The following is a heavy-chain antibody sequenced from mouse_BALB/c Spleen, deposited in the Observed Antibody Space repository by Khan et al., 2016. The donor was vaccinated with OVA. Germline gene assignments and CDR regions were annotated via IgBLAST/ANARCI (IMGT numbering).Heavy chain of an antibody. J-gene: IGHJ3*01. CDR2: IYPSDSYT. V-gene: IGHV1-69*02. Sequence: QVQLQQPGTELVRPGASVKLSCKASGYTFTNYWINWVKQRHGQGLEWIGNIYPSDSYTNYHQKFNDKATLTVDKSSSTAYMQLSSPTSEGSAVYYYTREGVDGSWFAYWGQGTLVTVSA. CDR1: GYTFTNYW. CDR3: TREGVDGSWFAY. D-gene: IGHD2-3*01.